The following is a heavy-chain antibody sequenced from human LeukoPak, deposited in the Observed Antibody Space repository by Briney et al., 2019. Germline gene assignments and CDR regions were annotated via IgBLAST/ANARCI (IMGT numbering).Heavy chain of an antibody. CDR2: IYYSGST. D-gene: IGHD3-22*01. CDR3: ARHRMYYYDSSGRGVADAFDI. J-gene: IGHJ3*02. CDR1: GGSISSSSYY. Sequence: SETLSLTCTVSGGSISSSSYYWGWIRQPPGKGLEWIGSIYYSGSTYYNPSLKSRVTISVDTSRNQFSLKLSSVTAADTAVYYCARHRMYYYDSSGRGVADAFDIWGQGTMVTVSS. V-gene: IGHV4-39*01.